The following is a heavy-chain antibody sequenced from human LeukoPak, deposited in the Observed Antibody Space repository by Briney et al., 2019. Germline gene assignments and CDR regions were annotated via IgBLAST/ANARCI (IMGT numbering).Heavy chain of an antibody. J-gene: IGHJ4*02. CDR3: ASLVVVTAVFDY. CDR1: GGSISSGDYY. V-gene: IGHV4-31*03. D-gene: IGHD2-21*02. CDR2: IYYSGRT. Sequence: SETLSLTCTVSGGSISSGDYYWGWIRQLPGKGLEWIGYIYYSGRTYYNPSLKSRVTISVDTSKNQFSLKLSSVTAADTAVYYCASLVVVTAVFDYWGQGTLVTVSS.